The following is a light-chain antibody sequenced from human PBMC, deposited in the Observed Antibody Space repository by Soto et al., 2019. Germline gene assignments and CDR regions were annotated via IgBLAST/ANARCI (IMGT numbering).Light chain of an antibody. CDR2: KAS. J-gene: IGKJ1*01. CDR1: QTISSW. Sequence: DIQMTQSPSTLSGSVGDRVTITCRASQTISSWLAWYQQKPGKAPKLLIYKASTLKSGVPSRFSGSGSGTEFTLTISSLQPDDFATYYCQHYNSYSEAFGQGTKVVI. V-gene: IGKV1-5*03. CDR3: QHYNSYSEA.